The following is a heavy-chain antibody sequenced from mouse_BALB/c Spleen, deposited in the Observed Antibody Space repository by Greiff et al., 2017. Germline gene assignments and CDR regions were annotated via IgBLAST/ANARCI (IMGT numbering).Heavy chain of an antibody. Sequence: VKLVESGPGLVAPSQSLSITCTASGFSLTSYGVHWVRQPPGKGLEWLGVIWAGGSTNYNSALMSRLSISKDNSKSQVFLNMNRLQTDDTAMYYCARDWGWLLRAMDYWGQGTSVTVSS. CDR1: GFSLTSYG. CDR3: ARDWGWLLRAMDY. D-gene: IGHD2-3*01. CDR2: IWAGGST. V-gene: IGHV2-9*02. J-gene: IGHJ4*01.